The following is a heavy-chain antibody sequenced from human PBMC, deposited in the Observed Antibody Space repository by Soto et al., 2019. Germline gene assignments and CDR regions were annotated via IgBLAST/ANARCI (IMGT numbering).Heavy chain of an antibody. CDR2: IKYSGIT. D-gene: IGHD1-1*01. CDR1: GGSLSGYY. V-gene: IGHV4-34*01. Sequence: QVQLQQWGAGLLKPSETLSLTCAVYGGSLSGYYGNWIRQSPGKGLEWIGEIKYSGITNYNPSLKSRVTISIDTSKNQFSLNLSSVTAADTAVYYCARTRNLDVWGQGTTVTVSS. CDR3: ARTRNLDV. J-gene: IGHJ6*02.